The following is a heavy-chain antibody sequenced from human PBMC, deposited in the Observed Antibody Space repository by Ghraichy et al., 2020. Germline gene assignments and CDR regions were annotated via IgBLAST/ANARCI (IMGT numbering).Heavy chain of an antibody. CDR3: AKGRWLQSYYVDS. CDR2: TSGSGGST. V-gene: IGHV3-23*01. Sequence: GGSLRLSCAASGFTFSTYAMNWVRQAPGKGLEWVSGTSGSGGSTYYADSVKGRFTISRDNSKNTLYLQMNSLRGEDTAFYYCAKGRWLQSYYVDSGGQGTLVT. J-gene: IGHJ4*02. CDR1: GFTFSTYA. D-gene: IGHD5-24*01.